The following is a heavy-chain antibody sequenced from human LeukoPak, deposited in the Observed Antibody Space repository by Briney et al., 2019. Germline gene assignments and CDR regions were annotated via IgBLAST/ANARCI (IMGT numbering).Heavy chain of an antibody. CDR3: ARDSHDYGDYVMGY. Sequence: PSQTLSLTCTVSGGSISSGDYYWSWIRQPPGKGLEWIGYIYYSGSTYYNPSLKSRVTISVDTSKNQFSLKLSSVTAADTAVYYCARDSHDYGDYVMGYWGQGTLVTVSS. CDR2: IYYSGST. CDR1: GGSISSGDYY. D-gene: IGHD4-17*01. J-gene: IGHJ4*02. V-gene: IGHV4-30-4*08.